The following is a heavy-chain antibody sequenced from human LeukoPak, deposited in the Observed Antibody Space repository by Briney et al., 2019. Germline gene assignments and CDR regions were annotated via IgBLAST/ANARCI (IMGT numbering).Heavy chain of an antibody. V-gene: IGHV3-7*05. CDR3: ARGHYGMDV. CDR2: INQDGSEK. CDR1: GFTFSNSW. Sequence: PGGSLRLSCGASGFTFSNSWMTWVRQAPGKGPEWVANINQDGSEKYHVDSVEGRFTISRDNAKNSLYLQMNSLRAEDAAVYYCARGHYGMDVWGQGTTVTVSS. J-gene: IGHJ6*02.